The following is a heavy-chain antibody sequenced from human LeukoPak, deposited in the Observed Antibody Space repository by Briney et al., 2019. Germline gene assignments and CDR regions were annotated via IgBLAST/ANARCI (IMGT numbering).Heavy chain of an antibody. CDR3: AKDRGFSRSSTFDF. Sequence: GGSLRLSCSASGFTFSTYGMHWVRQAPGKGLEWVAFIRYDGSDKYYADSVKGRFTISRDSSKNTLNLQMNSLRAEDTAVYYCAKDRGFSRSSTFDFWGQGTMVTVSS. CDR1: GFTFSTYG. J-gene: IGHJ3*01. V-gene: IGHV3-30*02. CDR2: IRYDGSDK. D-gene: IGHD1-26*01.